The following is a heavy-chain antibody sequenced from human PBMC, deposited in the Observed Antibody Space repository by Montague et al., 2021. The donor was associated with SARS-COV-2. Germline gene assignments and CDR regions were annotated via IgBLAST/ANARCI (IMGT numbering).Heavy chain of an antibody. CDR1: AFSISSSYY. V-gene: IGHV4-38-2*02. Sequence: SQTLSLTCTVSAFSISSSYYWRSLPQTPANGLAWIVSRYQNGSTSYSPSLTRQVTILLDTSKNQFSLRLTSVTAADTAVYYCAGSGVAIFDFSYFDSWGQGSLVIVAS. CDR3: AGSGVAIFDFSYFDS. J-gene: IGHJ4*02. D-gene: IGHD3-3*01. CDR2: RYQNGST.